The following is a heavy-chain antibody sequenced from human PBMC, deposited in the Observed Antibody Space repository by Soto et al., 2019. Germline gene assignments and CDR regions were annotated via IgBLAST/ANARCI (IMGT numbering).Heavy chain of an antibody. Sequence: PGGSLRLSCAASGFTFSSYAMHWVRQAPGKGLEWVAVISYDGSNKYYADSVKGRFTISRDNSKNTLYLQMNSLRAEDTAVYYCAREGLNDFRRLTGLVTYGMDVWGQGTTVTVSS. CDR1: GFTFSSYA. V-gene: IGHV3-30-3*01. D-gene: IGHD3-3*01. J-gene: IGHJ6*02. CDR2: ISYDGSNK. CDR3: AREGLNDFRRLTGLVTYGMDV.